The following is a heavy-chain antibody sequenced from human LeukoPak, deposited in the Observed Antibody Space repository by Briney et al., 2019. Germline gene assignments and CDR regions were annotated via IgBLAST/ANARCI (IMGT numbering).Heavy chain of an antibody. D-gene: IGHD4-17*01. CDR3: ARDSGYGDPFDY. CDR2: ISRSGSTK. Sequence: GGSLRLCCAASGFTFSDYNMRWIRQAPGKGLEWVSSISRSGSTKYYADSVKGRFTISRDNAKNSLFLQMNSLRAEDTAVYYCARDSGYGDPFDYWGQGTLVTVSS. V-gene: IGHV3-11*04. CDR1: GFTFSDYN. J-gene: IGHJ4*02.